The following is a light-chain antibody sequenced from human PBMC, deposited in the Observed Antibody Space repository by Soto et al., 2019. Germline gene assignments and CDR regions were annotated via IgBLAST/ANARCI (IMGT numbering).Light chain of an antibody. CDR3: HQYNSWPRGN. CDR1: QSVNLN. V-gene: IGKV3-15*01. Sequence: EIMMTQSPGTLSVSPGEGATLSCTASQSVNLNLAWYQKKPGQPPRLLLYGASTSATGIPVMFRGSGSETEFTLTTSSLQSEDCAVYYCHQYNSWPRGNFGPGTKVEIK. CDR2: GAS. J-gene: IGKJ3*01.